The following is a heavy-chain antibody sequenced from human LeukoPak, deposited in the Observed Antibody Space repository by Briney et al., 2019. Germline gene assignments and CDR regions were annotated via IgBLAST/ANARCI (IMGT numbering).Heavy chain of an antibody. CDR1: GFTFSSYG. Sequence: GGSLRLSCAASGFTFSSYGMHWVRQAPGKGLEWVAVISYDGSNKYYADSVKGRFTISRDNSKNTLYLQMNSLRAEDTAVYYCAKAGIHLGELSFPPFYYFDYWGQGTLATVSS. D-gene: IGHD3-16*02. J-gene: IGHJ4*02. V-gene: IGHV3-30*18. CDR2: ISYDGSNK. CDR3: AKAGIHLGELSFPPFYYFDY.